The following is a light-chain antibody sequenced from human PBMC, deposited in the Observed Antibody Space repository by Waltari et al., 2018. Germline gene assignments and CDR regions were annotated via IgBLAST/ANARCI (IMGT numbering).Light chain of an antibody. V-gene: IGKV3-20*01. Sequence: EIVLTQSPGTLSLSPGERATLSCRARQRVCSSYLAWYQQKPGQAPRLLIYGASSRATGIPDRFSGSGSGTDFTLTISRLEPEDFAVYYCQQYGSSPYTFGQGTKLEIK. CDR1: QRVCSSY. J-gene: IGKJ2*01. CDR2: GAS. CDR3: QQYGSSPYT.